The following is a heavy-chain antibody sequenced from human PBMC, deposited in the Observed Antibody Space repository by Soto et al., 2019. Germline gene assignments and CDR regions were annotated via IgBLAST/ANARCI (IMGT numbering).Heavy chain of an antibody. CDR3: AGAPNESTVTRLYYYSGMDV. CDR1: GGSISSYY. CDR2: IYTSGST. Sequence: PSETLSLTCTVSGGSISSYYWSWIRQPAGKGLEWIGRIYTSGSTNYNPSLKSRVTMSVDTSKNQFSLKLSSVTAADTAVYYCAGAPNESTVTRLYYYSGMDVWGQGTTVTVSS. D-gene: IGHD4-17*01. V-gene: IGHV4-4*07. J-gene: IGHJ6*02.